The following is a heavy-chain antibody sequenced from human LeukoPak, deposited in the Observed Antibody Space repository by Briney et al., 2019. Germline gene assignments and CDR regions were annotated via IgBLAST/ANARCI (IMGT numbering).Heavy chain of an antibody. CDR2: IYYSGST. D-gene: IGHD3-10*01. CDR1: GGSISSYY. V-gene: IGHV4-59*01. CDR3: ARDPSYTGGYMDV. Sequence: QVQLQESGPGLVKPSETLSLTCTVSGGSISSYYWSWIRQPPGKGLEWIGYIYYSGSTNYNPSLKSRVTISVDTSKNQFSLKLSSVTAADTAVYYCARDPSYTGGYMDVWGKGTTVTVSS. J-gene: IGHJ6*03.